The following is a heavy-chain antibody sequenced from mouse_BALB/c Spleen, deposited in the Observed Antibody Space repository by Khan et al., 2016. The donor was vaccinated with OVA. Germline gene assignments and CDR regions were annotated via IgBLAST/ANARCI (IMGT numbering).Heavy chain of an antibody. CDR1: GFSFSSYG. CDR3: ARMARAIN. CDR2: INSNGGSI. J-gene: IGHJ2*01. Sequence: EVELVESGGGLVQPGGSLKLSCAASGFSFSSYGMSWVRKTLDKRLELVATINSNGGSIYYPDSVKGRFTTFRDNAKNTLCLQMSSLTSEDTAMYYCARMARAINWGQGTTLTVSS. V-gene: IGHV5-6-3*01.